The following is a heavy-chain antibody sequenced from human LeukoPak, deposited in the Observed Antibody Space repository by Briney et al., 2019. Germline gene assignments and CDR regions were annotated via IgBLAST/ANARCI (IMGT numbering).Heavy chain of an antibody. J-gene: IGHJ5*02. V-gene: IGHV4-4*07. Sequence: PSETLSLTCTVSGGSISSYYWSWIRQPAGKGLEWIGRIYTSGSTNYNPSLKSRVTMSVDTSKNQFSLKLSSVTAADTAVYYCARGLYYDSRGWFDPWGQGTLVTVSS. CDR1: GGSISSYY. CDR2: IYTSGST. D-gene: IGHD3-22*01. CDR3: ARGLYYDSRGWFDP.